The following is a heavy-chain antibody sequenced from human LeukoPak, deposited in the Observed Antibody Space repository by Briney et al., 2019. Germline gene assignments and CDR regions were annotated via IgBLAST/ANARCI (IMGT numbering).Heavy chain of an antibody. CDR3: ARSFARDDYNYYFDY. CDR1: GYSFTTDW. J-gene: IGHJ4*02. D-gene: IGHD5-24*01. CDR2: IYPGDSDT. V-gene: IGHV5-51*01. Sequence: PGESLKISCKGSGYSFTTDWIAWVRQMPGKGLEWMCIIYPGDSDTRYSPSFQGQVTISADKSISTAYLQWSSLKASDTAMYYCARSFARDDYNYYFDYWGQGTLVTVYS.